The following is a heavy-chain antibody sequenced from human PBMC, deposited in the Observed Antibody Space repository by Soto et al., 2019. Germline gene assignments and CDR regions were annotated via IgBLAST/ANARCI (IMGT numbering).Heavy chain of an antibody. CDR2: ISSSSSYI. CDR3: ARVGVITGSLRAFDI. CDR1: GFTFSSYS. J-gene: IGHJ3*02. V-gene: IGHV3-21*01. D-gene: IGHD1-20*01. Sequence: GGSLRLSCVASGFTFSSYSMNWVRQAPGKGLEWVSSISSSSSYIYYADSVKGRFTISRDNAKNSLYLQMNSLRAEDTAVYYCARVGVITGSLRAFDIWGQGTMVTVSS.